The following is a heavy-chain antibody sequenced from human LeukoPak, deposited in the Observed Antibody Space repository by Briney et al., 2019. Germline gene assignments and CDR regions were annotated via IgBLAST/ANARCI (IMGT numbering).Heavy chain of an antibody. CDR3: VKGHDSSGYYLSYFDY. V-gene: IGHV3-64D*09. CDR2: MSSNGGTT. D-gene: IGHD3-22*01. J-gene: IGHJ4*02. Sequence: PGGSLRLSCSASGFTFSSYAMHWVRQAPGKGLEYVSTMSSNGGTTYYADSVKGRFTISRDNSKNTLYLQMSSLRAEDTAVYYCVKGHDSSGYYLSYFDYWGQGALVTVSS. CDR1: GFTFSSYA.